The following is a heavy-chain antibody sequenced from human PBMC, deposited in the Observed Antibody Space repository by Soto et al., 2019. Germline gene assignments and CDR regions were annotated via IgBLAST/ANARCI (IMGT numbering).Heavy chain of an antibody. CDR2: IYYSGRT. D-gene: IGHD3-10*01. V-gene: IGHV4-31*03. J-gene: IGHJ6*02. CDR3: AGSGFTYGSDTPYYYYGMDV. CDR1: GHSITNGGYH. Sequence: PSETLSLTCTVSGHSITNGGYHWSWIRQLPGAGLEWIGYIYYSGRTSYNPSLKSRVTISVDMSKNQFSLMLSSVTAADTAVYYCAGSGFTYGSDTPYYYYGMDVWGQGTTVTVSS.